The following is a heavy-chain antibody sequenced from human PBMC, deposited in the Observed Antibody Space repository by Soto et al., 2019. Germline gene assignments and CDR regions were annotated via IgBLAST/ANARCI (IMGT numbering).Heavy chain of an antibody. V-gene: IGHV1-69*02. D-gene: IGHD6-25*01. CDR2: IIPVLGLA. CDR1: GGPFSSYT. J-gene: IGHJ4*01. CDR3: ARSGWGGPSGK. Sequence: QVQLVQSGAEVKEAGSSVKVSCRATGGPFSSYTFTWVRQASGQGLEWMGRIIPVLGLANYAQKFQDRVTITADNSTGTVYMQLRGLISEDTAVYYCARSGWGGPSGKWGQGSLVTVSS.